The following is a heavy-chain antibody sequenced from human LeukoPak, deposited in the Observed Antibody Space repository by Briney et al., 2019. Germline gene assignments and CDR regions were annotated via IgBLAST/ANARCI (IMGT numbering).Heavy chain of an antibody. CDR3: ARWDSGSYFLDY. J-gene: IGHJ4*02. V-gene: IGHV4-31*03. CDR1: GGSISSGGYY. Sequence: PSQTLSLTCTVSGGSISSGGYYWSWIRQHPGKGLEWIGYIYCSGSTYYNPSLKSRVTISVDTSKNQFSLKLNSVTAADTAVYYCARWDSGSYFLDYWGQGTLVTVSS. D-gene: IGHD1-26*01. CDR2: IYCSGST.